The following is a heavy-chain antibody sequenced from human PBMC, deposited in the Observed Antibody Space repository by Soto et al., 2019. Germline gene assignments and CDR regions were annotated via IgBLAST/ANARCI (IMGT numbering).Heavy chain of an antibody. D-gene: IGHD6-19*01. CDR3: TRAVLFSSGWSDY. V-gene: IGHV3-49*04. Sequence: PGGSLRLSCTASGFTFGDYAMSWVRQAPGKGLEWVGFIRSKAYGGTTEYAASAKGRFTISRDDSKSIAYLQMNSLKTEDTAVYYCTRAVLFSSGWSDYWGQGTLVTVSS. J-gene: IGHJ4*02. CDR2: IRSKAYGGTT. CDR1: GFTFGDYA.